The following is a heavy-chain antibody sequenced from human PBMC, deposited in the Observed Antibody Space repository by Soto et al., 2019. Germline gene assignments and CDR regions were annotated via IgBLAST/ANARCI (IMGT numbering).Heavy chain of an antibody. V-gene: IGHV3-21*01. J-gene: IGHJ4*02. D-gene: IGHD1-26*01. CDR2: ISSSSSYI. CDR3: ARGSGTYSIFDN. CDR1: GFTFSSYS. Sequence: PGGSLRLSCAASGFTFSSYSVNWVRQAPGRGLEWVSRISSSSSYIYYADSVKGRFTISRDNAKSSLYLQMNSLSAEDTAIYYCARGSGTYSIFDNWGQGTLVTVSS.